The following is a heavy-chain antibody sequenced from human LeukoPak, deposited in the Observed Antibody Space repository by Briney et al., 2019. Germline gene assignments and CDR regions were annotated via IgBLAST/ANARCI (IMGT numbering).Heavy chain of an antibody. V-gene: IGHV4-4*07. CDR2: IHTGGST. Sequence: SETLSLTCTVSGGSITSYYWSWIRQPAGKGLEWIGRIHTGGSTNYNPSLKSRVTMSVDTSKNQFSLKLTSVTATDTAMYYCASSFAVAGHYHGMDVWGQGTTVTVSS. D-gene: IGHD3-3*01. CDR1: GGSITSYY. J-gene: IGHJ6*02. CDR3: ASSFAVAGHYHGMDV.